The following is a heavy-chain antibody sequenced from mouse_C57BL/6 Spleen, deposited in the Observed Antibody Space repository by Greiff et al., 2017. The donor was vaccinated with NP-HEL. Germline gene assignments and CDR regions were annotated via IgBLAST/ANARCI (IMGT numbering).Heavy chain of an antibody. J-gene: IGHJ1*03. V-gene: IGHV2-3*01. D-gene: IGHD1-1*01. CDR2: IWGDGST. Sequence: QVQLQQSGPGLVAPSQSLSITCTVSGFSLTSYGVSWVRQPPGKGLEWLGVIWGDGSTNYHSALISRLSISKDNSKSQVFLKLNSLQTDETATYYCAKDKGLGYYGSSLYWYFDVWGTGTTVTVSS. CDR1: GFSLTSYG. CDR3: AKDKGLGYYGSSLYWYFDV.